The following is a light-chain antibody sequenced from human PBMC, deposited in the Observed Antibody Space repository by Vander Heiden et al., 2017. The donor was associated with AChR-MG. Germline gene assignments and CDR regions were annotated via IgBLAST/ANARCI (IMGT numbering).Light chain of an antibody. J-gene: IGLJ2*01. V-gene: IGLV1-44*01. Sequence: QSPLTQEASVSGPLGQKVPLSCTGNSNNMGSYAVGWYQQISHGAPKTVMFGNSLPSGIPDRFSGSKSGTTASLTISGLQPEDEADYYCSTWDYSLSAVVFGGGTKLTVL. CDR3: STWDYSLSAVV. CDR2: GNS. CDR1: SNNMGSYA.